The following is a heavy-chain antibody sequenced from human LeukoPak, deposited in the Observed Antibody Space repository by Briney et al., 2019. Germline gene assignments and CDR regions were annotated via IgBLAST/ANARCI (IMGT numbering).Heavy chain of an antibody. CDR3: AKGVLDTDL. V-gene: IGHV3-23*01. D-gene: IGHD4/OR15-4a*01. CDR1: GFTFSSYA. CDR2: ISGSGGST. Sequence: TGGSLRLSCAGSGFTFSSYAMNWVRQAPGKGLEWVSGISGSGGSTYYADSVKGRFTISRDNSKNTLYLQMNSLRAEDTAVYFCAKGVLDTDLWGQGTRVTVSS. J-gene: IGHJ4*02.